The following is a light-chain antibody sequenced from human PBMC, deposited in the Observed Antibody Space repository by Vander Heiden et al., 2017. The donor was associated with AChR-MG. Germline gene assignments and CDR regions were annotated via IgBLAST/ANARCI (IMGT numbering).Light chain of an antibody. CDR1: SSDVGRYNL. J-gene: IGLJ3*02. CDR3: RSYTTTTTGV. Sequence: QSALPQPASVSGSPGQSITISCTGTSSDVGRYNLVSWFQQHPGKAHKLMIYEVSNRPSGVSNRFSGSKSGNTASLTISGLQAEDEADYYCRSYTTTTTGVFGGGTTLTGL. V-gene: IGLV2-14*02. CDR2: EVS.